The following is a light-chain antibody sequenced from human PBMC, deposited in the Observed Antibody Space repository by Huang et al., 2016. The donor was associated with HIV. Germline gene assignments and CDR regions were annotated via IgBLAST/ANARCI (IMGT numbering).Light chain of an antibody. Sequence: EIVLTQSPGTLSLSPGESAPLSCRASQSVNYLAWYQQKPGQAPRLLISGASSRATGIPDRCSGSGSGTDFTLTISRLEPEDFAVYHCQQYGSPPTCGGGTKVEIK. J-gene: IGKJ4*01. CDR3: QQYGSPPT. V-gene: IGKV3-20*01. CDR2: GAS. CDR1: QSVNY.